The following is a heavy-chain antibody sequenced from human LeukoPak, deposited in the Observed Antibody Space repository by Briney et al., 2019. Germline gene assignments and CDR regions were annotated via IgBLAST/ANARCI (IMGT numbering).Heavy chain of an antibody. Sequence: GGSLRLSCAASGFSFSSYGMHWVRQAPGKGLEWVAFIRYDGSNKYYVDSVKGRFTISRDNSKNTLYLQMSSLRAEDTAVYYCAKDAGDRIRIDYWGQGTLVTVSS. J-gene: IGHJ4*02. V-gene: IGHV3-30*02. CDR1: GFSFSSYG. CDR3: AKDAGDRIRIDY. CDR2: IRYDGSNK. D-gene: IGHD3-16*01.